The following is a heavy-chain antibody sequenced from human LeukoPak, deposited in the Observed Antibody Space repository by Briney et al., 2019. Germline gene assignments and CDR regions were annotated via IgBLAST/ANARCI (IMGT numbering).Heavy chain of an antibody. J-gene: IGHJ4*02. Sequence: ASEKVSCKASGYPFTGYYMHWVPQAPGQGLEWMGWINPNSGGTNYAQKFQGRVTMTRDTSISTAYMELSRLRSDDTAVYYCARDRPGYSDDFDYWGQGTLVTVSS. CDR3: ARDRPGYSDDFDY. D-gene: IGHD3-22*01. CDR1: GYPFTGYY. V-gene: IGHV1-2*02. CDR2: INPNSGGT.